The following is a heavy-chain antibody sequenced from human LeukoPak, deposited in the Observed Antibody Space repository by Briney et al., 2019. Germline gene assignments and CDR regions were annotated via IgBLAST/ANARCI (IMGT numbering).Heavy chain of an antibody. Sequence: PSETLSLTCTVSGGSISSYYWSWIRQPPGKGLEWIGYIYYSGSTNYNPSLKSRVTISVDTSKNQFSLKLSSVTAADTAVYYCARHRIGEAFDIWGQGTMVTVSS. D-gene: IGHD3-16*01. CDR3: ARHRIGEAFDI. CDR1: GGSISSYY. J-gene: IGHJ3*02. V-gene: IGHV4-59*08. CDR2: IYYSGST.